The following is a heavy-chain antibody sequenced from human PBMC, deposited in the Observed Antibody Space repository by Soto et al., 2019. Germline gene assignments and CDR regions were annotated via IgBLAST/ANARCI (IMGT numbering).Heavy chain of an antibody. V-gene: IGHV1-3*01. CDR1: GYTFTSSV. Sequence: ASVKVSCKASGYTFTSSVMHWVRQAPGQRLEWMGWINAGNGNTKYSQKFQGRVTITRDTSASTAYMELSSQRSEDTAVYYCACVFFTCSGDHSGPYGLGGQGTLVTVSS. D-gene: IGHD2-8*02. CDR3: ACVFFTCSGDHSGPYGL. J-gene: IGHJ4*02. CDR2: INAGNGNT.